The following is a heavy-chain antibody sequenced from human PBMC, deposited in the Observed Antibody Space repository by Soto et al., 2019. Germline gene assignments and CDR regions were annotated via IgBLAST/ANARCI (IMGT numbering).Heavy chain of an antibody. CDR3: ARDGMIAAWEDYFDI. D-gene: IGHD6-25*01. CDR2: ISAYNGNT. V-gene: IGHV1-18*01. J-gene: IGHJ3*02. Sequence: QVQLVQSGAEVKKPGASVKVSCKASGYTFTSYGISWVRQAPGQGLEWMGRISAYNGNTNYAQKLQGRVTMTTNTTTSTAYMELRSLRSDDTAVYYCARDGMIAAWEDYFDIWGQGTMVTASS. CDR1: GYTFTSYG.